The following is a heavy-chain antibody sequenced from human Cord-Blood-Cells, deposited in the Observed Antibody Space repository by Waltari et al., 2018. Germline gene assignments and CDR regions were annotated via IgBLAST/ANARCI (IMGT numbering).Heavy chain of an antibody. J-gene: IGHJ5*02. CDR2: IYHSGST. D-gene: IGHD6-19*01. CDR3: ARPLTGYSSGWYWFDP. CDR1: GYSISSGYY. V-gene: IGHV4-38-2*01. Sequence: QVQLQESGPGLVTPSETLSLPCAVPGYSISSGYYWGWTRQPPGKGLEWIGSIYHSGSTYYNPSLKSRVTISVDTSKNQFSLKLSSVTAADTAVYYCARPLTGYSSGWYWFDPWGQGTLVTVSS.